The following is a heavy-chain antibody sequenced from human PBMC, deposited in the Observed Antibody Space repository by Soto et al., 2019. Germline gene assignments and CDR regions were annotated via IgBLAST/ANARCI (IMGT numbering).Heavy chain of an antibody. J-gene: IGHJ5*02. CDR3: ARVFITLIALNWLDP. CDR2: ISYDGRSE. CDR1: GFTFSSHA. D-gene: IGHD3-22*01. V-gene: IGHV3-30*04. Sequence: QTGGSLRLSCAASGFTFSSHAMHWVRQAPGKGLEWLALISYDGRSEYYADSVKGRFTISRDNSKNTLYLQMNSVRAEDTAVYYCARVFITLIALNWLDPWGQGTLVTVSS.